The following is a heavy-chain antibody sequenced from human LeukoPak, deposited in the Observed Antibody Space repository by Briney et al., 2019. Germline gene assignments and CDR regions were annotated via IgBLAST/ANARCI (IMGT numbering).Heavy chain of an antibody. CDR3: AKDRYCSSTSCSYYFDY. CDR2: IWYGGSNK. J-gene: IGHJ4*02. D-gene: IGHD2-2*01. V-gene: IGHV3-30*02. Sequence: GGSLRLSCAASGFTFSSYGMHWVRQAPGKGLEWVAVIWYGGSNKYYADSVKGRFTISRDNSKNTLYLQMNSLRAEDTAVYYCAKDRYCSSTSCSYYFDYWGQGTLVTVSS. CDR1: GFTFSSYG.